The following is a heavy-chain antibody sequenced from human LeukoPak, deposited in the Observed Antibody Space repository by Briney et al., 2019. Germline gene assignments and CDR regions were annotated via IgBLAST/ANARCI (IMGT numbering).Heavy chain of an antibody. J-gene: IGHJ4*02. Sequence: GGSLRLSCAASGFTVSTYEMSWVRQAPGKGLEWVSYINSRGNTKHYSDSVKGRFTVSRDNAKNSLYLQMNSLRAEDTAMYYCARDQNWSPDWWGQGTLVTVSS. D-gene: IGHD1-1*01. CDR3: ARDQNWSPDW. CDR2: INSRGNTK. V-gene: IGHV3-48*03. CDR1: GFTVSTYE.